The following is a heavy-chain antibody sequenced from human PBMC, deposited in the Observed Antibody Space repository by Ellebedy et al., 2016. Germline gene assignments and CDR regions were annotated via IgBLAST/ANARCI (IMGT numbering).Heavy chain of an antibody. CDR3: ARRQLDPRSPWFGAFDI. D-gene: IGHD3-10*01. V-gene: IGHV5-51*01. Sequence: GGSLRLXXRGSGYTFSSYWIGWVRQMPGQGLEWMGIIYPGDSDTRYSPFFQGQVTISADKSTSTAYLQWRSLKASDTAMYYCARRQLDPRSPWFGAFDIWGQGTMVTVSS. CDR1: GYTFSSYW. J-gene: IGHJ3*02. CDR2: IYPGDSDT.